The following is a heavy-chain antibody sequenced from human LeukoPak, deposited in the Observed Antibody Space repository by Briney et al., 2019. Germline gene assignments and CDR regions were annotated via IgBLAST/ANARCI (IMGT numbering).Heavy chain of an antibody. CDR1: GFTFSTYS. J-gene: IGHJ4*02. D-gene: IGHD6-19*01. V-gene: IGHV3-23*01. CDR2: ISASGGST. Sequence: GGSLRLSCAASGFTFSTYSMSWVREAPGKGLEWVSGISASGGSTYYADSVKGRFTISRDKSKNTLYLQMNSLRVEDTAVYYCGKDLALYSSGWYIDYWGQGTLVTVSS. CDR3: GKDLALYSSGWYIDY.